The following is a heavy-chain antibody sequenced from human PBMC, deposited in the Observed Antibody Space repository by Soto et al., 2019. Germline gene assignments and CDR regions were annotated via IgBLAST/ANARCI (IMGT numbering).Heavy chain of an antibody. CDR2: IYYSGST. D-gene: IGHD6-13*01. V-gene: IGHV4-30-4*01. Sequence: QVQLQESGPGLVKPSQTLSLTCTVSGGSISSGDYYWSWIRQPPGKGLEWIGYIYYSGSTYYNPSLKSRVTISVDTSKNQFSLKLSSVTAADTAVYYCARGLSDSSSWTEGAEYFQHWGQGTLVTVSS. CDR1: GGSISSGDYY. J-gene: IGHJ1*01. CDR3: ARGLSDSSSWTEGAEYFQH.